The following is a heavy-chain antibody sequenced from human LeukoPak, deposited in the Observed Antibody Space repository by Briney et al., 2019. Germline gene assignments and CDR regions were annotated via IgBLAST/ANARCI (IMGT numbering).Heavy chain of an antibody. V-gene: IGHV3-23*01. D-gene: IGHD3-10*01. J-gene: IGHJ4*02. CDR3: ARELRYYYGSGY. CDR1: GFTFSSYA. Sequence: GGSLRLSCAASGFTFSSYAMNRVRQAPGKGLEWVSVINNSGGSTYYADSVKGRFTISRDNAKNSLYLQMNSLRAEDTAVYYCARELRYYYGSGYWGQGTLVTVSS. CDR2: INNSGGST.